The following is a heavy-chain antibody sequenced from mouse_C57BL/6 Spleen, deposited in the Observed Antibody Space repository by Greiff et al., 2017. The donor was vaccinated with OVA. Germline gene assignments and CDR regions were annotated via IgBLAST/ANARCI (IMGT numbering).Heavy chain of an antibody. Sequence: QVQLKESGAELVRPGTSVKVSCKASGYAFTNYLIEWVKQRPGQGLEWIGVINPGSGGTNYNEKFKGKATLTADKSSSTAYMQLSSLTSEDSAVYFCARGPLEDWGQGTSVTVSS. V-gene: IGHV1-54*01. CDR3: ARGPLED. CDR2: INPGSGGT. CDR1: GYAFTNYL. J-gene: IGHJ4*01.